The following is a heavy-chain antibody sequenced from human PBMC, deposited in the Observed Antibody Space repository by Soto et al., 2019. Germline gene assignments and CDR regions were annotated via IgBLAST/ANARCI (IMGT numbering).Heavy chain of an antibody. CDR3: AREKVVVAATSGYFDY. V-gene: IGHV1-69*13. J-gene: IGHJ4*02. CDR1: GGTFSSYA. D-gene: IGHD2-15*01. Sequence: ASVKVSCKASGGTFSSYAISWVRQAPGQGLEWMGGIIPIFGTANYAQKFQGRVTITADESTSTAYMELSSLRSEDTAVYYCAREKVVVAATSGYFDYWGQGTLVTVSS. CDR2: IIPIFGTA.